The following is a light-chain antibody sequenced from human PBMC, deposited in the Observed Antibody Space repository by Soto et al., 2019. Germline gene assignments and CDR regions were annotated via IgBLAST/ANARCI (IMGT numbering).Light chain of an antibody. Sequence: QSALTQPPSGSGSPGQSVTISCTGTSSDVGGCRFVSWYQQFPGKAPQLIIYEVNKRPSGVPDRFSGSKSGNTASLTISGLQAEDEADYYCSSCAGSNNPYVFGTGTKLTVL. V-gene: IGLV2-8*01. J-gene: IGLJ1*01. CDR1: SSDVGGCRF. CDR3: SSCAGSNNPYV. CDR2: EVN.